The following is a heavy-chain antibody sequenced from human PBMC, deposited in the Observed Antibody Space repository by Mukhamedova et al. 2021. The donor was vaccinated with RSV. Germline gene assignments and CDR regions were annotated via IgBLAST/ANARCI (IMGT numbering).Heavy chain of an antibody. V-gene: IGHV3-30*02. Sequence: GLEWMAFIRSDGSNKDYADSVKGRFTISRDNSKNTLYLQMDSLRPEDTAVYYCAKDRDGGAYYFDYWGQGTLGTVSS. CDR2: IRSDGSNK. D-gene: IGHD3-10*01. CDR3: AKDRDGGAYYFDY. J-gene: IGHJ4*02.